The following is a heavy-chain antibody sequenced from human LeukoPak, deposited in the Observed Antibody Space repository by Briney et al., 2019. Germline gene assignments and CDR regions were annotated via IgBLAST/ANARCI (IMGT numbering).Heavy chain of an antibody. CDR3: ARGHHGDS. Sequence: GGSLRLSCAAPGFSFSSNWMGWVRQAPGKGLEWVAHIKRDGSQKYYLDSVKGRFTISRDNAKNSLYLQMNSLRVEDTAVYYCARGHHGDSWGQGTLVTVSS. CDR2: IKRDGSQK. V-gene: IGHV3-7*01. D-gene: IGHD1-14*01. CDR1: GFSFSSNW. J-gene: IGHJ4*02.